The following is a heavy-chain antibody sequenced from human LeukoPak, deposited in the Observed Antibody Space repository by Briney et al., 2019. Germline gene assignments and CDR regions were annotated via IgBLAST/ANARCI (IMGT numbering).Heavy chain of an antibody. CDR2: IYHSGST. V-gene: IGHV4-30-2*01. D-gene: IGHD1-14*01. J-gene: IGHJ4*02. CDR3: ASRKPTGLYDY. CDR1: GGSISSGGYS. Sequence: SQTLSLTCAVSGGSISSGGYSWSWIRQPPGKGLEWIGYIYHSGSTYYNPSLKSRVTISVDRSKNQFSLKLSPVTAADTAVYYCASRKPTGLYDYWGQGTLVTVSS.